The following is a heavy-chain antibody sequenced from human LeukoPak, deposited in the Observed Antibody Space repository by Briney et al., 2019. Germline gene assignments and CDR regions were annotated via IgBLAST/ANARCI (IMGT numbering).Heavy chain of an antibody. D-gene: IGHD5-18*01. CDR3: ARDVNSYAHCGH. V-gene: IGHV3-23*01. J-gene: IGHJ4*02. Sequence: GGSLRLSCAASGFTFSSYSMSWVRQAPGKGLEWVSGISGSGDRTYYADSVKGRFTISRDNSRNMLYLQMNSLRAEDAAVYYCARDVNSYAHCGHWGQGTLVTVSS. CDR2: ISGSGDRT. CDR1: GFTFSSYS.